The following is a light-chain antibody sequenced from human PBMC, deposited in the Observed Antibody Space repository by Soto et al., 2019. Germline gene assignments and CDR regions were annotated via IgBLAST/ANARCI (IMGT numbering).Light chain of an antibody. CDR2: DVT. CDR3: CSYAGSDTYLV. CDR1: STDVGVNNY. Sequence: QSVLTQPRSVSGSPGQSVTISCTGTSTDVGVNNYVSWYQHHPGKAPKLMIYDVTKRPSGVPDRFSGSKSGNTASLNISGLQAEDEAFYYCCSYAGSDTYLVFGGGTKVTVL. J-gene: IGLJ2*01. V-gene: IGLV2-11*01.